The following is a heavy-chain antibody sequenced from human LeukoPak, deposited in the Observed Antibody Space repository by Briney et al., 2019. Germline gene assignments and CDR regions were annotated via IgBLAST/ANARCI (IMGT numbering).Heavy chain of an antibody. Sequence: PGGSLRLSCAAYGFSFDDYGMSWVRQAPGKGLEWVSGINWNGGSTGYADSVKGRFTISRDNAKNSLSLQMNSLRVEDTALYYCARGGISIFGVVIYMDVWGKGTTVTVSS. D-gene: IGHD3-3*01. V-gene: IGHV3-20*04. CDR3: ARGGISIFGVVIYMDV. CDR1: GFSFDDYG. J-gene: IGHJ6*03. CDR2: INWNGGST.